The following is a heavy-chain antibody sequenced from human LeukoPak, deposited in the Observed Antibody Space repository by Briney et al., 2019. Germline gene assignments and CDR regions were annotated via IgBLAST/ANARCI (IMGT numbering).Heavy chain of an antibody. V-gene: IGHV1-8*01. CDR3: ARVRSRYYYDSSVLDY. Sequence: ASVKVSCKASGYTFTSYDINWVRQATGQGLEWMGWMNPNSGNTGYSQKFQGRVTMTRNTSISTAYMELSSLRSEDTAVYYCARVRSRYYYDSSVLDYWGQGTLVTVSS. CDR1: GYTFTSYD. D-gene: IGHD3-22*01. J-gene: IGHJ4*02. CDR2: MNPNSGNT.